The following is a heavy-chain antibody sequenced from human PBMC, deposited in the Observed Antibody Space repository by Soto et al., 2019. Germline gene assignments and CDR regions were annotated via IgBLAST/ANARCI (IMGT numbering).Heavy chain of an antibody. CDR3: ARDGGYCSGGSCYSGPRYFDY. CDR2: ISAYNGNT. J-gene: IGHJ4*02. V-gene: IGHV1-18*01. Sequence: ASVKVSCKASGYTFTSYGISWVRQAPGQGLEWMGWISAYNGNTNYAQKLQGRVTMTTDTSTSTAYMELRSLRSDDTAVYYCARDGGYCSGGSCYSGPRYFDYWGQGTLVTVSS. D-gene: IGHD2-15*01. CDR1: GYTFTSYG.